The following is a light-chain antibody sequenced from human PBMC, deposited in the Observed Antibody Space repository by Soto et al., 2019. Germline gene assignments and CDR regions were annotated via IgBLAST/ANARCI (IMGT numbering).Light chain of an antibody. CDR1: HDISNC. J-gene: IGKJ3*01. V-gene: IGKV1-33*01. CDR2: DAF. CDR3: QQYEKLPLT. Sequence: DIQMTQSPSSLSASVGDRVTITCQASHDISNCLNWYQQKPGKAPKLLIYDAFNSETGVPSRFSGSGSGTDFTFTISSLQPEDIATYYCQQYEKLPLTFGPGTKVDIK.